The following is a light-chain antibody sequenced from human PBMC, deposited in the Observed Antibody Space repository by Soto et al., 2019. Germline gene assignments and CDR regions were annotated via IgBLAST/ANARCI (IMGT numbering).Light chain of an antibody. CDR1: QSITTW. J-gene: IGKJ1*01. V-gene: IGKV1-5*03. Sequence: DIRLTPSPSPLSASVGDTVTITCRASQSITTWLAWYQQKPGKGPNLLNYKASTLVSGDPARLNGDGSGTQFTLNITSLQPDDFATHHCHQYKSYFRTSGQGTQVQVK. CDR3: HQYKSYFRT. CDR2: KAS.